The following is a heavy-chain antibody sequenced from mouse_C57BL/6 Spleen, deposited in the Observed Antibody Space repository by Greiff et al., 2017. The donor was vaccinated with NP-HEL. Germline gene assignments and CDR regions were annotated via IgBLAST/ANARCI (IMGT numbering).Heavy chain of an antibody. CDR3: AAYYSNYEGFDY. D-gene: IGHD2-5*01. Sequence: VHVKQSGAELVKPGASVKLSCTASGFNIKDYYMHWVKQRTEQGLEWIGRIDPEDGETKYAPKFQGKATITADTSSNTAYLQLSSLTSEDTAVYYCAAYYSNYEGFDYWGQGTTLTVSS. V-gene: IGHV14-2*01. CDR1: GFNIKDYY. CDR2: IDPEDGET. J-gene: IGHJ2*01.